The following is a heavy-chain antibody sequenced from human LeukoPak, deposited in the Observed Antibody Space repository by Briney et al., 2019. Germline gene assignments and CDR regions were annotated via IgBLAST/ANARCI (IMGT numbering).Heavy chain of an antibody. CDR2: IYYSGST. V-gene: IGHV4-30-4*01. CDR3: ARLLLHADTVPTEEYYYGMDV. Sequence: SQTLSLTCTVSGGSISSGDYYWSWIRQPPGKGLEWIGYIYYSGSTYYNPSLKSRLTISVDTSKNQFSLKLSSVTAADTAVYYCARLLLHADTVPTEEYYYGMDVWGQGTTVTVSS. D-gene: IGHD3-22*01. CDR1: GGSISSGDYY. J-gene: IGHJ6*02.